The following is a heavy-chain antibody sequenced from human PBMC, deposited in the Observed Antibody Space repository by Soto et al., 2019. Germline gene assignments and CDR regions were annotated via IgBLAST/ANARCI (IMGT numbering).Heavy chain of an antibody. CDR1: GFTFSSYA. CDR2: ISGSGGST. V-gene: IGHV3-23*01. D-gene: IGHD4-17*01. J-gene: IGHJ4*02. CDR3: AKGSYGDYEPPFDY. Sequence: SGGSLRLSCTASGFTFSSYAMSWVRQAPGKGLEWVSAISGSGGSTYYADSVKGRFTISRDNSKNTLYLQMNSLRAEDTAVYYCAKGSYGDYEPPFDYWGQGTLVTVSS.